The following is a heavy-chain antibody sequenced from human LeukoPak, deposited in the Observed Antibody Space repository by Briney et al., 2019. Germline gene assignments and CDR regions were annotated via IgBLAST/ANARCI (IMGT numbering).Heavy chain of an antibody. Sequence: SETLSLTCAVYGGSFSGYYWSWIRQPPVKGLEWIGEINHSGSTNYNPSLKSRVTISVDTSKNQFSLKLSSVTAADTAVYYCARDQVGRLTRIAVSVDYFDYWGQGTLVTVSS. J-gene: IGHJ4*02. CDR2: INHSGST. V-gene: IGHV4-34*01. D-gene: IGHD6-19*01. CDR3: ARDQVGRLTRIAVSVDYFDY. CDR1: GGSFSGYY.